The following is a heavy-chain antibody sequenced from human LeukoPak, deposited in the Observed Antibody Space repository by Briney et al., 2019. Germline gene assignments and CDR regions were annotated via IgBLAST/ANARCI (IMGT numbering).Heavy chain of an antibody. V-gene: IGHV3-48*01. D-gene: IGHD2-2*01. Sequence: GGSLRLSCAASGFTFSSYSMNWVRQAPGKGLEWVSYISSSRSTIYYADSVKGRFTISRDNAKNSPYLQMNSLIAEDTAVYYCAREYCSSTSCLYDYWGQGTLVTVSS. CDR3: AREYCSSTSCLYDY. CDR2: ISSSRSTI. J-gene: IGHJ4*02. CDR1: GFTFSSYS.